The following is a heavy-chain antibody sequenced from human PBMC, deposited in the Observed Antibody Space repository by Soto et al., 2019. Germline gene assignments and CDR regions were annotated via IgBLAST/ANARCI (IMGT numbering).Heavy chain of an antibody. CDR3: TRENYDFWSGNDY. Sequence: ASVKVSCKASGYTFTGYYMHWVRQAPGQGLEWMGWINPNSGGTNYAQKFQGRVTMTRDTSISTAYMELSRLRSDDTAVYYCTRENYDFWSGNDYWGQGTLVTVSS. D-gene: IGHD3-3*01. J-gene: IGHJ4*02. CDR1: GYTFTGYY. CDR2: INPNSGGT. V-gene: IGHV1-2*02.